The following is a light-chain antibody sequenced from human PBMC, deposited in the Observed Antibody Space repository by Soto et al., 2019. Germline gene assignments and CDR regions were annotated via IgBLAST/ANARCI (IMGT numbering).Light chain of an antibody. CDR2: KAS. CDR1: QTISSW. V-gene: IGKV1-5*03. CDR3: QQRSNWRWLT. J-gene: IGKJ4*01. Sequence: DIQMTQSPSTLSGSVGDRVTITCRASQTISSWLAWYQQKPGKAPKLLIYKASTLKSGVPSRFSGSGSGTEFTLTISSLQPEDFAVYYCQQRSNWRWLTFGGGTKVDIK.